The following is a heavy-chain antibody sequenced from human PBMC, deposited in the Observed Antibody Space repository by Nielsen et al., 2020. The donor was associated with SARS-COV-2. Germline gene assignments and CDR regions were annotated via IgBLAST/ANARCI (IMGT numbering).Heavy chain of an antibody. Sequence: ASVKGSCKASGYTFTGYYMHWVRQAPGQGLEWMGWINPNSGGTNYAQKFQGRVTMTRDTSISTAYMELSRLRSDDTAVYYCAREAQLWYGAYFDYWGQGTLVTVSS. D-gene: IGHD5-18*01. CDR1: GYTFTGYY. J-gene: IGHJ4*02. V-gene: IGHV1-2*02. CDR3: AREAQLWYGAYFDY. CDR2: INPNSGGT.